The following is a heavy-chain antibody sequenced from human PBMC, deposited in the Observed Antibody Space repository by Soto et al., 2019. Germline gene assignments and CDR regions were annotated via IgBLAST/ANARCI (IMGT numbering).Heavy chain of an antibody. CDR1: DASISSGGYY. D-gene: IGHD3-10*02. CDR3: ARGTDTLFCAL. Sequence: QVQLQESGPGLVKPSQTLSLTCTVSDASISSGGYYWSWIRQHPGKGLEWIGYIYGTGNMYYKSSLKSRLTFSVDTSKNHFSLKLTSVTAADTAVYYCARGTDTLFCALWGRGTLVTVSS. J-gene: IGHJ2*01. V-gene: IGHV4-31*03. CDR2: IYGTGNM.